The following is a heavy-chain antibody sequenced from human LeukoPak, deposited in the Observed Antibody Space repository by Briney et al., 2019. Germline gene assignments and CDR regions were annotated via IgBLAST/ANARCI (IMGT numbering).Heavy chain of an antibody. CDR2: ISSDGSEE. J-gene: IGHJ4*02. D-gene: IGHD1-26*01. CDR1: GFTFSRYG. V-gene: IGHV3-30*18. Sequence: GGSLRLSCAASGFTFSRYGMHWVRQAQGKGLEWVAVISSDGSEEYYADSVKGRSTISRDNSKNTLYLQMNSLRVEVTAVYYCAKNKGREGHYWGQGNLVTVSS. CDR3: AKNKGREGHY.